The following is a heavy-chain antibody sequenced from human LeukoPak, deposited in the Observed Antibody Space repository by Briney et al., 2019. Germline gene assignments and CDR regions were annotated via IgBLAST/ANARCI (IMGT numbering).Heavy chain of an antibody. CDR1: GGSISSSSYY. CDR3: ARQGGGAATANAFDI. V-gene: IGHV4-39*01. J-gene: IGHJ3*02. CDR2: IYYSGST. Sequence: SETLSLTCTVSGGSISSSSYYWGWIRQPPGKGLEWIGSIYYSGSTYYNPSLKSRITISVDTSKNQFSLKLSSVTAADTAVYYCARQGGGAATANAFDIWGQGTMVTVSS. D-gene: IGHD2-21*02.